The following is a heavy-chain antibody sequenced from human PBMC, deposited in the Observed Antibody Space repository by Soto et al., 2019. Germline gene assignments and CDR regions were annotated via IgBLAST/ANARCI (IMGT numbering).Heavy chain of an antibody. V-gene: IGHV1-2*04. J-gene: IGHJ4*02. D-gene: IGHD6-13*01. CDR1: GYTLTGYY. CDR3: AREDSSSWYPRGLYYFDY. Sequence: SVKVCCKASGYTLTGYYIHWVRQDHGQGVEWMGWINPNSGGTNYAQKFQGWVTMTRDTSISTAYMELSRLRSDDTAVYYCAREDSSSWYPRGLYYFDYWGQGTLVTVSS. CDR2: INPNSGGT.